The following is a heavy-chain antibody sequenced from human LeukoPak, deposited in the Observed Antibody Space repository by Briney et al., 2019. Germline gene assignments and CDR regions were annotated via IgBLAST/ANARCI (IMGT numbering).Heavy chain of an antibody. Sequence: ASVKVSCKASGYTFTSYGISWVRQAPGQGLEWMGWISAYNGNTNHAQKLQGRVTMTTDTSTSTAYMELRSLRSDDTAVYYCARVATGIAAAGTWAPTNYYYYYGMDVWGQGTTVTVSS. V-gene: IGHV1-18*01. CDR2: ISAYNGNT. CDR1: GYTFTSYG. J-gene: IGHJ6*02. CDR3: ARVATGIAAAGTWAPTNYYYYYGMDV. D-gene: IGHD6-13*01.